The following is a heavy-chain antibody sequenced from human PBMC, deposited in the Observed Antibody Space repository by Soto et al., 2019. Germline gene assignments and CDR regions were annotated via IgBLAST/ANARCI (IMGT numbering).Heavy chain of an antibody. V-gene: IGHV4-39*01. D-gene: IGHD3-22*01. CDR3: ARHGYYYDSTGYYYFV. CDR1: GGSISSTNHY. CDR2: IYYSGMT. J-gene: IGHJ4*02. Sequence: PSETRSRTCTVSGGSISSTNHYWVWIRQPPGKGLEWIGDIYYSGMTRYNPSLKSRVTISVDTSKNQFSLKLSSVTAADTAVYYCARHGYYYDSTGYYYFVWGQGTLVTVS.